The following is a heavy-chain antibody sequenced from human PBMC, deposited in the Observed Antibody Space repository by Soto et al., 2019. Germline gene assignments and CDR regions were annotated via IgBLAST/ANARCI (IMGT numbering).Heavy chain of an antibody. CDR2: IYPGDSDT. CDR3: ARQGLYGSDWDGMDV. CDR1: GYVFANYW. J-gene: IGHJ6*02. Sequence: GESLKISCKASGYVFANYWIGWVRQMPGKGLEWMGIIYPGDSDTKYGPSLQSQVTISADKSISTAYLQWSSLKASDTAMYYCARQGLYGSDWDGMDVWGQGTTVTVSS. V-gene: IGHV5-51*01. D-gene: IGHD2-2*02.